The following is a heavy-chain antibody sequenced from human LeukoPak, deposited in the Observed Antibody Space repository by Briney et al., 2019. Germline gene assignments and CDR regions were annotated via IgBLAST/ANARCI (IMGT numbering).Heavy chain of an antibody. J-gene: IGHJ6*02. CDR2: MNPNSGNT. V-gene: IGHV1-8*01. CDR1: GYTFTSYD. Sequence: GASVKVSCKASGYTFTSYDINWVRQATGQGLEWMGWMNPNSGNTGHAQKFQGRVTMTRNTSISTAYMELSSLRSEDTAVYYCARGVGSPYGMDVWGQGTTVTVSS. CDR3: ARGVGSPYGMDV.